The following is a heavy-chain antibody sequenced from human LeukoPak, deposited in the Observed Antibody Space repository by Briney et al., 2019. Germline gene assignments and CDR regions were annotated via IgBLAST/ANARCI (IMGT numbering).Heavy chain of an antibody. J-gene: IGHJ3*02. CDR3: AKSNGYGLVDI. CDR2: INHSGST. V-gene: IGHV4-34*01. D-gene: IGHD3-10*01. CDR1: GGSFSGYY. Sequence: SETLSLTCAVYGGSFSGYYWSWIRQPPGEGLEWIGEINHSGSTNYNPSLKSRVTISVDTSKNQLSLKLTSVTAADTAVYYCAKSNGYGLVDIWGQGTMVTVSS.